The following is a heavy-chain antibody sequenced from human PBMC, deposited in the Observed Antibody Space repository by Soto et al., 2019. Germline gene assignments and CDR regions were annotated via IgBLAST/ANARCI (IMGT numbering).Heavy chain of an antibody. CDR1: GGSISSSSYY. J-gene: IGHJ4*02. D-gene: IGHD3-10*01. CDR2: IYYSGST. CDR3: ARQDLRSGSYFVDY. V-gene: IGHV4-39*01. Sequence: QLQLQESGPGLVKPSETLSLTCTVSGGSISSSSYYWGWIRQPPGKVLEWIGSIYYSGSTYYNPSLKRRVTISVDTSKNQFSLKLSSVTAADTAVYSCARQDLRSGSYFVDYWGQGTLVTVSS.